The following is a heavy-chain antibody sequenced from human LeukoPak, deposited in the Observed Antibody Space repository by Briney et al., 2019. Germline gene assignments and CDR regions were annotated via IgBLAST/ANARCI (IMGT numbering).Heavy chain of an antibody. V-gene: IGHV1-69*04. J-gene: IGHJ5*01. D-gene: IGHD5-12*01. CDR3: ARDEGLRLRRWFDS. CDR2: IIPILGIA. Sequence: ASVKVSCKASGGTFSSYAISWVRQAPGQGLEWMGRIIPILGIANYAQKFQGRVTITADKSTSTAYMELSSLRSEDTAVYYCARDEGLRLRRWFDSWGQGTLVTVSS. CDR1: GGTFSSYA.